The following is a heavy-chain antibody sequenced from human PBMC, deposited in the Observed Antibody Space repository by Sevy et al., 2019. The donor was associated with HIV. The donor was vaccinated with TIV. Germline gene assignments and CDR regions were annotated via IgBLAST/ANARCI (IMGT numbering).Heavy chain of an antibody. J-gene: IGHJ4*02. D-gene: IGHD2-21*02. CDR1: GGSINSDSYY. V-gene: IGHV4-39*01. CDR3: ARFEYGDYVSDFEY. Sequence: SETLSLTCTVSGGSINSDSYYWGWIRQPPGKGLEWIGNIYYSGTTYYNPSLKSRVTISVDTSKNQFSLKLSSVTAADTAVYYCARFEYGDYVSDFEYWGQGTLVTVSS. CDR2: IYYSGTT.